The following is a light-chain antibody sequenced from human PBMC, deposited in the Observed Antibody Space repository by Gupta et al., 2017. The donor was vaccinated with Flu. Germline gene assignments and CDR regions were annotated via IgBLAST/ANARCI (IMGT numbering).Light chain of an antibody. CDR2: KTN. CDR3: VLYLGHFFSGV. J-gene: IGLJ3*02. CDR1: PGSVSSSHY. V-gene: IGLV8-61*01. Sequence: QTVVTQEPSFSVSPGGPITLSCGLHPGSVSSSHYPSWYQQTPGQAPRTLIYKTNTRLLGVPDRFSGSILGNKAALTITGAQADDESDYYCVLYLGHFFSGVFGGGTKLTVL.